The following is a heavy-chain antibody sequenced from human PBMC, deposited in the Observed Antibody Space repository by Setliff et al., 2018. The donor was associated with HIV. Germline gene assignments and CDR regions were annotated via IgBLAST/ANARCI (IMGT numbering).Heavy chain of an antibody. D-gene: IGHD1-1*01. Sequence: PGGSLRLSCAASGFSFSRYAMGWVRQAPGKGLEWVSGITWNSGTIAYADSVKGRFTISRDNAKNLVYLEMNSLRPEDTALYFCAKDYGDGHNWGAFDIWGQGIMVTVSS. V-gene: IGHV3-9*01. CDR3: AKDYGDGHNWGAFDI. CDR1: GFSFSRYA. J-gene: IGHJ3*02. CDR2: ITWNSGTI.